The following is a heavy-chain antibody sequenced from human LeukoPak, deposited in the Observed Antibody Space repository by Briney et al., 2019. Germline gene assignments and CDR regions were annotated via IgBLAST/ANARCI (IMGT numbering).Heavy chain of an antibody. CDR1: GGSFSGYY. Sequence: SETLSLTCAVYGGSFSGYYWGWIRQPPGKGLEWIGSIYYSGSTYYNPSLKSRVTISVDTSKNQFSLKLSSVTAADTAVYYCALKPAYYDSSGSTDYWGQGTLVTVSS. CDR2: IYYSGST. D-gene: IGHD3-22*01. V-gene: IGHV4-39*01. CDR3: ALKPAYYDSSGSTDY. J-gene: IGHJ4*02.